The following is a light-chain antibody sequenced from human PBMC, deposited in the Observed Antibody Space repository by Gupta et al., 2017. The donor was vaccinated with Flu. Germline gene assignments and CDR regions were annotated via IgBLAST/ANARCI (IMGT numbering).Light chain of an antibody. CDR2: GAS. Sequence: EIVLTQSPGTLSVSPGERVTLSCRASQSVSSNSLAWYQQKPGQAPRLLIHGASSRATGSPDRFSGSGSGTDFTLTSSRREPEDFAVYCWQEDCTSSTFGGGTKVEIK. CDR3: QEDCTSST. V-gene: IGKV3-20*01. J-gene: IGKJ4*01. CDR1: QSVSSNS.